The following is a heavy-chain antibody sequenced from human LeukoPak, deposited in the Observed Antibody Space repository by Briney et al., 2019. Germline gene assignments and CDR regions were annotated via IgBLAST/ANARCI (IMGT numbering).Heavy chain of an antibody. CDR2: ISSSGSTI. V-gene: IGHV3-48*04. J-gene: IGHJ6*03. D-gene: IGHD6-13*01. CDR3: AKGRIAAAAHIPYYMDV. Sequence: PGGSLRLSCVASGFTFSSRDWMTWVRQAPGKGLEWVSYISSSGSTIYYADSVKGRFTISRDNAKNSLYLQMNSLRAEDTAVYYCAKGRIAAAAHIPYYMDVWGKGTTITVSS. CDR1: GFTFSSRDW.